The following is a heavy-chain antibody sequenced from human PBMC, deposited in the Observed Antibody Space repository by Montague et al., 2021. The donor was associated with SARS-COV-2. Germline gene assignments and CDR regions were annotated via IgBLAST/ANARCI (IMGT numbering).Heavy chain of an antibody. D-gene: IGHD3-10*01. CDR1: GYSINSNYY. CDR3: ARAPYYGPGKPYQFDY. CDR2: SYHSGTT. Sequence: SETLSLTCTVSGYSINSNYYWGWSRQPPGKGLEWIGCSYHSGTTHYHPXXKSRVTISLDTSNNHFSLKVTSVTAADTAVYYCARAPYYGPGKPYQFDYWGRGTLVTVSS. J-gene: IGHJ4*02. V-gene: IGHV4-38-2*02.